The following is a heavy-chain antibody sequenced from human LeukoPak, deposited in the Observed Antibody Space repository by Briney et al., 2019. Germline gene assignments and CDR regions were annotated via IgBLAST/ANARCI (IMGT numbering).Heavy chain of an antibody. CDR2: FDYTGSAGST. J-gene: IGHJ4*02. V-gene: IGHV4-59*01. D-gene: IGHD3-9*01. CDR3: ARGYFDWLFDY. Sequence: SETLSLTCTVSGGSISSYYWSWIRQPPGKGLEWIGYFDYTGSAGSTNYNPSLKSRVTISVDTSKNQFSLKLTSVTAAATAVYYCARGYFDWLFDYWGQGTLVSVSS. CDR1: GGSISSYY.